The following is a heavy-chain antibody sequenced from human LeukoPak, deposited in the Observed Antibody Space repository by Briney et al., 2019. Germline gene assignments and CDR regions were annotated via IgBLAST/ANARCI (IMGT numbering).Heavy chain of an antibody. CDR1: GFTFTSHS. CDR2: IGSRSTSI. V-gene: IGHV3-21*04. J-gene: IGHJ4*02. D-gene: IGHD4-17*01. CDR3: VKDIYGDYGGMDY. Sequence: GGSLILSCAASGFTFTSHSMNWVRQAPGKGLEWVSSIGSRSTSIYYADSVKGRFTISRDTSKKTLYLQMNSLRAEDTAVYYCVKDIYGDYGGMDYWGQGTLVTVSS.